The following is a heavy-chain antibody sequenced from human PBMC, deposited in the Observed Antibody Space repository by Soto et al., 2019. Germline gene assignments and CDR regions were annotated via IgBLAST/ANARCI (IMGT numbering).Heavy chain of an antibody. CDR2: IIPRFGTT. D-gene: IGHD1-1*01. CDR3: ARGRGLYNSGRSQLDS. CDR1: GDSFSKYT. Sequence: SVKVSCKTSGDSFSKYTVNWVRQAPRQGLEWLGGIIPRFGTTSYAPTLQDRVTITADESMNTVYMELSSLRSEDTALYYCARGRGLYNSGRSQLDSWGQGTLVTVSS. V-gene: IGHV1-69*13. J-gene: IGHJ4*02.